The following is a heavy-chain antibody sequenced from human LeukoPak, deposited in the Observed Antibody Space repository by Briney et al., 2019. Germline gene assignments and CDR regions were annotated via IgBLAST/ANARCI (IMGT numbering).Heavy chain of an antibody. Sequence: GGSLRLSCAASGFTFSSYWMSWVRQAPGKGLEWVANIKQDGSEKYYVDSVKGRFTISRDNAKNSLYLQMNSLRAEGTAVYYCARTPRYCSGGSCYSVYFQHWGQGTLVSVSS. CDR3: ARTPRYCSGGSCYSVYFQH. J-gene: IGHJ1*01. D-gene: IGHD2-15*01. V-gene: IGHV3-7*01. CDR2: IKQDGSEK. CDR1: GFTFSSYW.